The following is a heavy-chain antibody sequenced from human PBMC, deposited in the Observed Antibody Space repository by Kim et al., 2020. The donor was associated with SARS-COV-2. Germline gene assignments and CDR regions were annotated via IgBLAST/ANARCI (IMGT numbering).Heavy chain of an antibody. J-gene: IGHJ4*02. CDR2: ISHSGNT. CDR1: GGSFSDYY. D-gene: IGHD3-10*01. CDR3: ARVHYYGSGKPLDY. V-gene: IGHV4-34*01. Sequence: SETLSLTCVVYGGSFSDYYWSWIRQPPGKGLEWIGEISHSGNTNYNPSLKSRVTISVDTSKNQFSLKLRSVTAADTAVYYCARVHYYGSGKPLDYWGQGTLVTVSS.